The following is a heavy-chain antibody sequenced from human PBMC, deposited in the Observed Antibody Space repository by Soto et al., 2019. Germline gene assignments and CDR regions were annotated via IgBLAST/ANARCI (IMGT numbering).Heavy chain of an antibody. CDR3: ARELTTFGYFDY. J-gene: IGHJ4*02. D-gene: IGHD4-17*01. V-gene: IGHV3-30-3*01. Sequence: QVQLVESGGGMVQPGRSLRLSCAASGFTFSSYAMHWVRQAPGKGLEWVAVISYDGSNKYYADSVKGRFTISRDNSKNTLYLQMNSLRAEDTAVYYCARELTTFGYFDYWGQGTLVTVSS. CDR1: GFTFSSYA. CDR2: ISYDGSNK.